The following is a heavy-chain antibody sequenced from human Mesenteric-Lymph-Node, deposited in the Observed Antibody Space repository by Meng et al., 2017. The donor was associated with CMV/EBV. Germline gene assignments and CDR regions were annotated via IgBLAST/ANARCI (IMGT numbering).Heavy chain of an antibody. CDR2: IYGTGLT. J-gene: IGHJ4*02. Sequence: QVELHGSGPGLLKPSVTLSLTCLVSGVSATSGAYPWRWIRQSPRKGLEWIGYIYGTGLTIYIPSLKSRVTILLETSKNQFSLKLNSVTTADTAVYYCAKSRSSTPGIVDDWGQGTLVTVSS. D-gene: IGHD2/OR15-2a*01. CDR3: AKSRSSTPGIVDD. V-gene: IGHV4-61*08. CDR1: GVSATSGAYP.